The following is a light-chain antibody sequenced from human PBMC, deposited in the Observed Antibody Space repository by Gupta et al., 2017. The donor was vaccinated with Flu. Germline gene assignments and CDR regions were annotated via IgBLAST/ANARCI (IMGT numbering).Light chain of an antibody. J-gene: IGLJ2*01. CDR1: ALPNQF. CDR2: KDN. Sequence: SSELTQPPSVSVSPGPTARITCAGYALPNQFAYWYQQKPGQAPRLVIGKDNERHSGIPERFSGSSSGTTVTFTISGVQAEEEADYYCHTAESSETDLVFGGGTRPTVL. V-gene: IGLV3-25*02. CDR3: HTAESSETDLV.